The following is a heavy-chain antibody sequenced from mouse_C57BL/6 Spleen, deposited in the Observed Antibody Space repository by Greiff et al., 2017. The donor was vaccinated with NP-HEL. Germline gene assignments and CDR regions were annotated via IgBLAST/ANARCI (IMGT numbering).Heavy chain of an antibody. Sequence: QVQLQQSGAELVRPGASVTLSCKASGYTFTDYEMHWVKQTPVHGLEWIGAIDPETGGTAYNQKFKGKAILTADKSSSTAYMELRSLTSEDSAVYYCTYGSRAWFAYWGQGTLVTVSA. J-gene: IGHJ3*01. D-gene: IGHD1-1*01. CDR3: TYGSRAWFAY. CDR2: IDPETGGT. CDR1: GYTFTDYE. V-gene: IGHV1-15*01.